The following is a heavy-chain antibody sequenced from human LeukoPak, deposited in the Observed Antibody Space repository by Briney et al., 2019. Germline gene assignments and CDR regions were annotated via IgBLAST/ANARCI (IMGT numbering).Heavy chain of an antibody. Sequence: SETLSLTCTVSGGSISGYYWSWIRQPPGEGLEWIGYIYYSGNTYYNPSLKSRVNISVDTSKNQFSLKLSSVTAADTAVYYCARADYVSSDYWVRPFDYWGQGALVTVSS. CDR2: IYYSGNT. D-gene: IGHD3-22*01. V-gene: IGHV4-30-4*08. CDR1: GGSISGYY. CDR3: ARADYVSSDYWVRPFDY. J-gene: IGHJ4*02.